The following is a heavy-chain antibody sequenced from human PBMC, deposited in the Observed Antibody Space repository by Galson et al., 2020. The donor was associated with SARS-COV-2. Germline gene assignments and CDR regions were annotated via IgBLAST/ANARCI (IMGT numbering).Heavy chain of an antibody. CDR3: AKDKVPDGKWDIDY. D-gene: IGHD1-1*01. CDR1: GFTFYTYT. J-gene: IGHJ4*02. Sequence: GESLKISCSASGFTFYTYTMSWVRQAPGKGLEWVAGIYGSGARTTFYADSVRGRFTVSRDDSTQTLFLQMNNLRAEDTALYYCAKDKVPDGKWDIDYWGQGTPVTVSS. V-gene: IGHV3-23*01. CDR2: IYGSGARTT.